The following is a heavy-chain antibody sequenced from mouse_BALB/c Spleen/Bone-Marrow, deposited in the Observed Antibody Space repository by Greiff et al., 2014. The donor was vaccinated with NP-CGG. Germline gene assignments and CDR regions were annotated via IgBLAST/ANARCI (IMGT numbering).Heavy chain of an antibody. Sequence: VQLQQSGAELARPGASVKLSCKASGYTFTDYYIDWVKQRTGQGLEWIGEIYPGSDNTYYNEKFKGKATLTADKSSSTAFMQLSSLTSEDSAVYFCAKGGYGSSYVRYYAMDYWGQGTSVTVSS. J-gene: IGHJ4*01. CDR2: IYPGSDNT. D-gene: IGHD1-1*01. CDR3: AKGGYGSSYVRYYAMDY. CDR1: GYTFTDYY. V-gene: IGHV1-77*01.